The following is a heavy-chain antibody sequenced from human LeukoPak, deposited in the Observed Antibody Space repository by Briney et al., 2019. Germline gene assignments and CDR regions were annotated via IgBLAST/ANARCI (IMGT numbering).Heavy chain of an antibody. J-gene: IGHJ5*02. D-gene: IGHD6-13*01. V-gene: IGHV4-39*01. Sequence: SETLSLTCTVSGGSISSNNYYWGWIRQPPGKGLEWIGSVYFSGSTYYNPPLKSRVTISVDTSKNQFSLTLSSVTAADTAVYYCARHSSSSWYPSHDPWCQGTLVTVSS. CDR1: GGSISSNNYY. CDR2: VYFSGST. CDR3: ARHSSSSWYPSHDP.